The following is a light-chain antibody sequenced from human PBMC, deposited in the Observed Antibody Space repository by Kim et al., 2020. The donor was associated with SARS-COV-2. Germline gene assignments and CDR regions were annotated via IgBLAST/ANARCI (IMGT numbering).Light chain of an antibody. CDR2: YDA. Sequence: SVAPGKTATITWGENIGQKRVHWYQQKAGQAPVLVIRYDADRPSGIPERFSGSNSGNTATLTISRVEAGDEADYYCQVWDTSTDVIFGGGTKLTVL. CDR3: QVWDTSTDVI. V-gene: IGLV3-21*01. CDR1: NIGQKR. J-gene: IGLJ2*01.